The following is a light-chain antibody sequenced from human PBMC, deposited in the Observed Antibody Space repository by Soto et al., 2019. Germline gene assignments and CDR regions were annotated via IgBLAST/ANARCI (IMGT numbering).Light chain of an antibody. Sequence: QSVLTQPPSVSAAPGQKVTISCSGSSSNIGNNYVSWYQQLPGTAPKLLIYDNNKRPSGIPDRFSGSKPGTSATLGITGLQTGDEADYYCGTWDSSLSAVVFGGGTKVTVL. V-gene: IGLV1-51*01. J-gene: IGLJ2*01. CDR3: GTWDSSLSAVV. CDR2: DNN. CDR1: SSNIGNNY.